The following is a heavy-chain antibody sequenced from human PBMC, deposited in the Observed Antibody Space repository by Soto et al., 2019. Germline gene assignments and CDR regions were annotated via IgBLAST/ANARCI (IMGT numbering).Heavy chain of an antibody. V-gene: IGHV3-15*07. CDR3: TTVPWRYYNYGMDV. Sequence: EVQLVESGGGLVKPGGSLRLSRAASGFSFSNAWMNWVRQAPGKGLEWVGRIKSKTDGGTTDYAAPVKGRFTISRDDSKNTLYLQMNSLKTEDTAVYFCTTVPWRYYNYGMDVWGQGTTVSVSS. CDR1: GFSFSNAW. J-gene: IGHJ6*02. D-gene: IGHD3-3*01. CDR2: IKSKTDGGTT.